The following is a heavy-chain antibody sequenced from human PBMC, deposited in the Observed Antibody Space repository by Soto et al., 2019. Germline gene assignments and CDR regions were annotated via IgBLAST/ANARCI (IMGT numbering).Heavy chain of an antibody. J-gene: IGHJ4*02. CDR3: ARQDSGSYHDFDY. D-gene: IGHD1-26*01. CDR2: IYYSGST. V-gene: IGHV4-39*01. CDR1: GGSISSSSYY. Sequence: SETLSLTCTVSGGSISSSSYYWGWIRQPPGKGLEWIGSIYYSGSTYYNPSLKSRVTISVDTSKNQFSLKLSSVTAADTAVYYCARQDSGSYHDFDYWGQGTLVTVSS.